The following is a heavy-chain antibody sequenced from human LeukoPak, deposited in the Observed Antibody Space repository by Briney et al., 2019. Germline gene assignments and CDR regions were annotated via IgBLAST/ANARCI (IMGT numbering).Heavy chain of an antibody. CDR3: AKDTGYNYGYDY. CDR2: ASGSGDST. J-gene: IGHJ4*02. D-gene: IGHD5-18*01. CDR1: GFTFSNYA. V-gene: IGHV3-23*01. Sequence: GGSLRLSCSTSGFTFSNYAMTWVRQAPGMGLEWVSLASGSGDSTYYADSVKGRFTISRDNSKNMLYLQMNSLRAEDTAIYYCAKDTGYNYGYDYWGQGTLATVSS.